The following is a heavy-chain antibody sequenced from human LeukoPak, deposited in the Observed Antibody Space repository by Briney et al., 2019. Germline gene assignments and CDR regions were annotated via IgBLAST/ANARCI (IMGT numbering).Heavy chain of an antibody. CDR2: ISGSGGST. Sequence: PGGSLRLSCAASGFTFNSYAMSWVRQAPGKGLEWVSAISGSGGSTYYADSVKGRFTISRDNSKNTLYLQMNSLRAEDTAVYYCAKDPDSGSYGGGGAARGSWGQGTLVTVSS. D-gene: IGHD1-26*01. CDR1: GFTFNSYA. CDR3: AKDPDSGSYGGGGAARGS. J-gene: IGHJ5*02. V-gene: IGHV3-23*01.